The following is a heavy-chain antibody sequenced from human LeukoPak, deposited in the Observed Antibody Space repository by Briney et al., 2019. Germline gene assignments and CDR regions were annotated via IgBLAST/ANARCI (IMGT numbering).Heavy chain of an antibody. V-gene: IGHV5-10-1*01. CDR2: IDPSDSYT. CDR1: GYSFTSYW. J-gene: IGHJ4*02. D-gene: IGHD3-10*01. Sequence: GESLKISCKGSGYSFTSYWITWVRQMPGKGLEWMGRIDPSDSYTNYSPSFQGHVTISADKSISTAYLQWSSLKASDTAMYYCARPYGSGRWYFDYWGQGTLVTVSS. CDR3: ARPYGSGRWYFDY.